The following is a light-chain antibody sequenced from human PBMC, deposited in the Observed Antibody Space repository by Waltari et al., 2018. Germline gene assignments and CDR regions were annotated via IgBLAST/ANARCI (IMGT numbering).Light chain of an antibody. CDR2: GAS. CDR1: QSVSSRY. CDR3: QQYGSSPPIP. J-gene: IGKJ5*01. Sequence: EIVLTQSPDTLALSPGERATLSCRASQSVSSRYLAWYQQKPGQAPRFLIYGASSRATGIPDRFSGSGSGTDFTLTISRLEPEDFAVYYCQQYGSSPPIPFGQGTRLEIK. V-gene: IGKV3-20*01.